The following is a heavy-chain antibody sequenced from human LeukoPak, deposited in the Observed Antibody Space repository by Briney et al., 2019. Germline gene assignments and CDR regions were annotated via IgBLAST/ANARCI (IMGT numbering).Heavy chain of an antibody. D-gene: IGHD3-3*01. V-gene: IGHV1-2*02. CDR2: INPNSGGT. CDR3: ARSRITIFGVVTTGFDY. CDR1: GYTFTCYY. Sequence: GASVKVSCKASGYTFTCYYMHWVRQAPGQGLEWMGWINPNSGGTNYAQKFQGRVTTTRDTSISTAYMELSRLRSDDTAVYHCARSRITIFGVVTTGFDYWGQGTLVTVSS. J-gene: IGHJ4*02.